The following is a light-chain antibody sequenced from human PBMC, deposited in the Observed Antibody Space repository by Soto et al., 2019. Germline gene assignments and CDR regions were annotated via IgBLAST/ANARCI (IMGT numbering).Light chain of an antibody. CDR3: QQHNKWPHT. Sequence: EVVMTQSPATLPVSPGERATLSCRASQTVSIDLAWFQQRPGQPPRLLIYDASTRASGIAARFSGSGSGTEFPLTISRLQSEDFAVYYCQQHNKWPHTFGQGTKLE. J-gene: IGKJ2*01. CDR2: DAS. CDR1: QTVSID. V-gene: IGKV3-15*01.